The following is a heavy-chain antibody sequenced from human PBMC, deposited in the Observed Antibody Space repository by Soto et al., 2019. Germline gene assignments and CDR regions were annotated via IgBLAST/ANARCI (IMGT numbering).Heavy chain of an antibody. D-gene: IGHD6-6*01. Sequence: SETLSLTCTVSGGSISSDYWSWIRQPPGKGLEWIGYIYYSGSTNYNPSLQSRVTISVDTSKNQFSLKLSSVTAADTAVYYCARERPDGARLDPWGQGTLVTVSS. CDR2: IYYSGST. J-gene: IGHJ5*02. V-gene: IGHV4-59*12. CDR1: GGSISSDY. CDR3: ARERPDGARLDP.